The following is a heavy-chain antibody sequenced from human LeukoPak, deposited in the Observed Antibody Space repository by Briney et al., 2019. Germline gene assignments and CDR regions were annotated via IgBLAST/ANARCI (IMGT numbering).Heavy chain of an antibody. Sequence: ASVKVSCKASGGTFSSYAISWARQAPGQGLEWMGGIIPIFGTANYAQKFQGRVTITADESTSTAYMELSSLRSEDTAVYYCARGSYRYGWGNFDYWGQGTLVTVSS. V-gene: IGHV1-69*13. D-gene: IGHD3-16*02. CDR3: ARGSYRYGWGNFDY. CDR2: IIPIFGTA. J-gene: IGHJ4*02. CDR1: GGTFSSYA.